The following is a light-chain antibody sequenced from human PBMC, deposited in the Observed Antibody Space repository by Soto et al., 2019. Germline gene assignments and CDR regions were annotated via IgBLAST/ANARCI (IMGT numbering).Light chain of an antibody. J-gene: IGLJ1*01. V-gene: IGLV2-14*01. CDR1: RSDIGAYNY. CDR2: DVS. CDR3: ASYSSTDTLYV. Sequence: QSALTQPASVSGSPRQSITLSCTGTRSDIGAYNYVSWYQRHPGKAPRLLIYDVSSRPSGVSNRFSGSKSGNTASLTISGLQPEDEADYYCASYSSTDTLYVFGSGTKLTVL.